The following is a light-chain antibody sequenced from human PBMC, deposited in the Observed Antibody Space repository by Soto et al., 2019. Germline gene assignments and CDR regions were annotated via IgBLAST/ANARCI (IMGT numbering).Light chain of an antibody. CDR1: QSVSSN. J-gene: IGKJ4*01. Sequence: IVMTQSPATLSVSPGERATLSCRASQSVSSNLAWYQQKPGQAPRLLIYGASTRATGIPARFSGSGSGTEFTLTISSLQSEDFAVYYCQQYKNWPTLTFGGGTKGDIK. CDR2: GAS. V-gene: IGKV3-15*01. CDR3: QQYKNWPTLT.